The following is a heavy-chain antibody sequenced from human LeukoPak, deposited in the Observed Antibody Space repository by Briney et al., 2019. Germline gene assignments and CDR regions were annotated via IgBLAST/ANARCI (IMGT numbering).Heavy chain of an antibody. Sequence: ASVKVSCKASGGTFSSYAISWVRQAPGQGLEWMGIINPSGGSTSYAQKFQGRVTMTRDTSTSTVYMELSSLRSEDTAVYYCARDLAAAGTNYWGRGTLVTVSS. J-gene: IGHJ4*02. V-gene: IGHV1-46*01. CDR1: GGTFSSYA. CDR3: ARDLAAAGTNY. CDR2: INPSGGST. D-gene: IGHD6-13*01.